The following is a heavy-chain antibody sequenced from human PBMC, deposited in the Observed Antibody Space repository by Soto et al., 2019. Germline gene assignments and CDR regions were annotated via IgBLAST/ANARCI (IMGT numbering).Heavy chain of an antibody. CDR3: ARGPTYYYGSGSSDAFDI. CDR1: GGSISSSNW. D-gene: IGHD3-10*01. CDR2: IYHSGST. Sequence: SETLSLTCAGSGGSISSSNWWSWVRQPPGKGLEWIGEIYHSGSTNYNPSLKSRATISVDKSKNQFSLKLSSVTAADTAVYYCARGPTYYYGSGSSDAFDIWGQGAMVT. J-gene: IGHJ3*02. V-gene: IGHV4-4*02.